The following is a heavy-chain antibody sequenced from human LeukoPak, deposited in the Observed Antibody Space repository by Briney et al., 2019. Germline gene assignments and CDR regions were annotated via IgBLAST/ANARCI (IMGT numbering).Heavy chain of an antibody. J-gene: IGHJ4*02. CDR2: ISGSGVST. CDR1: GFTFSSYA. V-gene: IGHV3-23*01. Sequence: GGSLRLSCAASGFTFSSYAMSWVRQAPRKGLEWVSTISGSGVSTYYADSVKGRFTISRGNSKNTLYLQMNSLRAEDTAVYYCAKRSDNWNDYYFDYWGQGTLVTVSS. CDR3: AKRSDNWNDYYFDY. D-gene: IGHD1-1*01.